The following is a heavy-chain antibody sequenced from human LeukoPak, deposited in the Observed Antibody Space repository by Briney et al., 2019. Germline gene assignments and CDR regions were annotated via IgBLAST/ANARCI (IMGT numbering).Heavy chain of an antibody. CDR3: ARHPGHYYDSSGYYAHRDY. D-gene: IGHD3-22*01. CDR1: GGSFSGYY. J-gene: IGHJ4*02. V-gene: IGHV4-34*12. CDR2: IIHSGST. Sequence: PSETLSLTCAVYGGSFSGYYWRWIRQPPGKGLEWIAEIIHSGSTNYNPSLKSRVTISVDTSKNQFSLKLSSVTAADTAVYYCARHPGHYYDSSGYYAHRDYWGQGTLVTVSS.